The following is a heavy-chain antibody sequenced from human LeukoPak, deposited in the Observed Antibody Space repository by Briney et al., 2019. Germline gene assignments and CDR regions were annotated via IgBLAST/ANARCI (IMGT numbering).Heavy chain of an antibody. J-gene: IGHJ4*02. CDR1: GGSFSGYY. CDR2: INHRGST. V-gene: IGHV4-34*01. Sequence: SETLSLTCAVYGGSFSGYYWSWIRQPPGKGLEWIGEINHRGSTNYNPSLKSRVTISVDTSKNQFSLKLSSVTAADTAVYYCARRWYDYWGQGTLVTVSS. CDR3: ARRWYDY. D-gene: IGHD2-15*01.